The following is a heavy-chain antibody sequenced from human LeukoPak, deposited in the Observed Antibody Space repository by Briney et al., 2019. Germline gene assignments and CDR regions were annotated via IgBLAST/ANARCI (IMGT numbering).Heavy chain of an antibody. CDR3: ARGVPYDSWSGPHYSDY. CDR1: GFTFSSYS. Sequence: PGGSLRLSCAASGFTFSSYSMNWVRQAPGERLEWVSSISSSSSYIYYADSVKGRFTISRDDAKNSLFLQMNSLRAEDTAVYYCARGVPYDSWSGPHYSDYWGQGTLVTVSS. D-gene: IGHD3-3*01. V-gene: IGHV3-21*01. CDR2: ISSSSSYI. J-gene: IGHJ4*02.